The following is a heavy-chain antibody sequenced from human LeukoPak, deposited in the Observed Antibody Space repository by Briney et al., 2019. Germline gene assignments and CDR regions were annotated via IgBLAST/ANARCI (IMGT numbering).Heavy chain of an antibody. J-gene: IGHJ4*02. V-gene: IGHV3-23*01. D-gene: IGHD1-26*01. CDR1: GFTFGNYG. CDR2: ITGSGDDA. CDR3: AKESTGSSPDY. Sequence: PGGSLRLSCAASGFTFGNYGMSWLRQAPGKGLEWVSAITGSGDDAYYADSVHGRFTMSRDNSKSTLYLQMNSLRVEDTALYYCAKESTGSSPDYRGQGTLVTVSS.